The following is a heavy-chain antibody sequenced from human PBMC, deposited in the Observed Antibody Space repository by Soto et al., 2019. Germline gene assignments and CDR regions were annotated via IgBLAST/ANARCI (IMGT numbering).Heavy chain of an antibody. D-gene: IGHD2-15*01. J-gene: IGHJ3*02. Sequence: GASVKVSCKASGGTFSSYTISWVRQAPGQGLEWMGRIIPILGIANYAQKFQGRVTITADKSTSTAYMELSSLRSEDTAVYYCARTSPLDCSGGSCYSGAFDIWGQGTMVTVSS. V-gene: IGHV1-69*02. CDR3: ARTSPLDCSGGSCYSGAFDI. CDR1: GGTFSSYT. CDR2: IIPILGIA.